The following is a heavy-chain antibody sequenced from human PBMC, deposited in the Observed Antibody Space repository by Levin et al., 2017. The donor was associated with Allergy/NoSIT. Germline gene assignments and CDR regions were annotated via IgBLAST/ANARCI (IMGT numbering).Heavy chain of an antibody. Sequence: SETLSLSCTVSGGSISSTTYYWTWIRQPPGKGLQWIASISPSGITYYTPSLKGRVTISVDTSKNQLALEVNSVTAADTALYYCTGRGFNDDWGPGTVVTVSS. CDR3: TGRGFNDD. V-gene: IGHV4-39*06. CDR1: GGSISSTTYY. CDR2: ISPSGIT. J-gene: IGHJ4*02. D-gene: IGHD3-10*01.